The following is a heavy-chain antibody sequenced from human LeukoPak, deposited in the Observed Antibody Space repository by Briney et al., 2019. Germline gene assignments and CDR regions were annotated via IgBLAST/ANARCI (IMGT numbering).Heavy chain of an antibody. J-gene: IGHJ4*01. CDR1: GGSISSYY. CDR2: IYHSGNT. Sequence: SETLSLTCTVSGGSISSYYWSWIRQPPGEGLEWIGFIYHSGNTNYNPSLKSRVTISVDTSKNQISLNLTSVTAADTAVYFCARHRDYYDTWGHGTLVTVSS. D-gene: IGHD3-22*01. V-gene: IGHV4-59*08. CDR3: ARHRDYYDT.